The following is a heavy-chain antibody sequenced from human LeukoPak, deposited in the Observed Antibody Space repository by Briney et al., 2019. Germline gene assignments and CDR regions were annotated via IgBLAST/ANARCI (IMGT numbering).Heavy chain of an antibody. D-gene: IGHD6-13*01. CDR1: GGSITNYTYY. J-gene: IGHJ4*02. Sequence: SETLSLTCTVSGGSITNYTYYWGWIRQPPGKGLEWIATIYYSGSTYYNPSLKSRVTISVDTSKNQFSLKLGSVTAADTAVYYCARSIGVAAAGIMNYWGQGTLVTVSS. CDR2: IYYSGST. CDR3: ARSIGVAAAGIMNY. V-gene: IGHV4-39*07.